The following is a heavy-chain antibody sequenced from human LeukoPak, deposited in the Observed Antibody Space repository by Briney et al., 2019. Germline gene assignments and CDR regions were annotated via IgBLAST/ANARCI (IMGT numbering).Heavy chain of an antibody. D-gene: IGHD2-21*02. CDR1: GFHFSNHA. Sequence: PGGSLRLSCAASGFHFSNHAMSWVRQPPGKGLEWVSAISNGNTYYADSVRGRFTISRDDSKNMVYLQMNSLRVEDTARYYCVREAGYCASVCLKSNWFDPWGQGTLVTVSS. J-gene: IGHJ5*02. CDR2: ISNGNT. CDR3: VREAGYCASVCLKSNWFDP. V-gene: IGHV3-23*01.